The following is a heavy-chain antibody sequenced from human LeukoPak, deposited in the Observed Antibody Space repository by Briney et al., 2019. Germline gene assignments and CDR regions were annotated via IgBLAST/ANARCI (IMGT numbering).Heavy chain of an antibody. V-gene: IGHV4-34*01. CDR1: GGSFSGYY. CDR2: INHSGST. Sequence: SETLSLTCAVYGGSFSGYYWSWIRQPPGKGLEWIGEINHSGSTNYNPSLKSRVTISVDTSKNQFSLKLSSVTAEDTAVYYCARDPGYSSDYWGQGTLVTVSS. CDR3: ARDPGYSSDY. J-gene: IGHJ4*02. D-gene: IGHD5-18*01.